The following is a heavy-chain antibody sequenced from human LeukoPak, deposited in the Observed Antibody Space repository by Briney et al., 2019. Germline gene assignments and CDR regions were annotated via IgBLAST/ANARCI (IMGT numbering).Heavy chain of an antibody. Sequence: ASVKVSCKASGYTFTSYDINWVRQATGQGLEWMGWMNPNSGNTGYAQKFQGRVTMTRNTSISTAYMELSSLRSEDTAVYYCAREPMVYEVAFDIWGQGTMVTVSS. CDR3: AREPMVYEVAFDI. CDR2: MNPNSGNT. J-gene: IGHJ3*02. D-gene: IGHD2-8*01. V-gene: IGHV1-8*01. CDR1: GYTFTSYD.